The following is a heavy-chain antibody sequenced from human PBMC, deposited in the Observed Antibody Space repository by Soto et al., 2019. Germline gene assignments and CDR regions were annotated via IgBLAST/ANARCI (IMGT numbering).Heavy chain of an antibody. J-gene: IGHJ6*02. V-gene: IGHV4-59*01. Sequence: SETLSLTCTVSGGSISSYYWSWIRQPPGKGLEWIGYIYYSGSTNYNPSLKSRVTISVDTSKNQFSLKLSSVTAADTAVYYCARCGGITAMVKDYYYYYGMDVWGQGTTVTVSS. D-gene: IGHD5-18*01. CDR1: GGSISSYY. CDR3: ARCGGITAMVKDYYYYYGMDV. CDR2: IYYSGST.